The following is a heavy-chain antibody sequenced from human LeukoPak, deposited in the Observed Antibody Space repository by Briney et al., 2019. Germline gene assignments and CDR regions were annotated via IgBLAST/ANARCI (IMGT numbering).Heavy chain of an antibody. D-gene: IGHD2/OR15-2a*01. V-gene: IGHV3-7*04. Sequence: GGSLRLSCAADSTFTFHTYSWVRQTPGEGLEWVAKMKEDGRTTYYVDSVKGRFTISRDNAKRSLYLQMSSLKVEDTAVYYCARGGASHFDPWGQGTLVTVSS. CDR1: TFTFHTYS. CDR3: ARGGASHFDP. CDR2: MKEDGRTT. J-gene: IGHJ5*02.